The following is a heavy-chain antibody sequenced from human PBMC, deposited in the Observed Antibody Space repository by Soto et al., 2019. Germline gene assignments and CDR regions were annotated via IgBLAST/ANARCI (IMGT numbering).Heavy chain of an antibody. V-gene: IGHV1-69*13. CDR1: GGTFGGDA. J-gene: IGHJ4*02. CDR3: AREKAYCGGDCHFDY. CDR2: IIPIFGTA. Sequence: SSVKVSCKASGGTFGGDAISWVRQAPGQGLEWMGGIIPIFGTANYSQKFQGRVTITADESTSTAYMELNSLSSDDTDVYYCAREKAYCGGDCHFDYWRQGTLVTVSS. D-gene: IGHD2-21*02.